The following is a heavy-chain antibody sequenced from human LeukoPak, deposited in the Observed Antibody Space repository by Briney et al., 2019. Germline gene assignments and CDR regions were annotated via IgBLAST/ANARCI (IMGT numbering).Heavy chain of an antibody. D-gene: IGHD5-18*01. CDR3: AKEWDTAMFIDY. V-gene: IGHV3-23*01. Sequence: GGSLRLSCAASGFTFSSYAMSWVRQAPGKGLEWVSAISTDDGSTYYADSVKGRFTTSRDNSKNTLYLQMNSLRAEDTAVYYCAKEWDTAMFIDYWGQGTLVTVSS. CDR1: GFTFSSYA. J-gene: IGHJ4*02. CDR2: ISTDDGST.